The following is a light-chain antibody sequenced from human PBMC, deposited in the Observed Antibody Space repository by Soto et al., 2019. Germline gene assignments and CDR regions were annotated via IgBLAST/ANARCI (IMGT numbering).Light chain of an antibody. Sequence: AIQLTQSPSSLSASVGDRVTITCRASQGISSALAWYQQKPGKAPKLLIYDASSLESGVPSRFSGSGSGTDFTLTIISLQPEDFATYYCQQFNSYSLTFGQGTRLEIK. CDR1: QGISSA. V-gene: IGKV1-13*02. CDR2: DAS. CDR3: QQFNSYSLT. J-gene: IGKJ5*01.